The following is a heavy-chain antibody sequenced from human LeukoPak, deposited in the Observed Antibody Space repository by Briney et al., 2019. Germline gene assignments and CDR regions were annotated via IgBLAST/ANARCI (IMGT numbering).Heavy chain of an antibody. CDR3: ANGLYYFDS. Sequence: GGSLRLSCPASGFTFSNYAMSWVRQAPGKGLEWVSTISGSGGSTYYADSVKGRFTISRDNSKNTLYLQMNNLRAEDTAVYFCANGLYYFDSWGQGTLVIVSS. J-gene: IGHJ4*02. V-gene: IGHV3-23*01. CDR1: GFTFSNYA. CDR2: ISGSGGST.